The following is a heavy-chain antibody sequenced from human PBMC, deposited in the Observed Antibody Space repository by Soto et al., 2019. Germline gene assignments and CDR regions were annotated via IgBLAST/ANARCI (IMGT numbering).Heavy chain of an antibody. Sequence: SETLSLTCAVYGGSFSGYYWSWIRQPPGKGLEWIGEINHSGSTNYNPSLKSRVTISVDTSKNQFSLKLSSVTAADTAVYYCARATVDSSGYYPSPFDYWAQGTLVTVSS. CDR2: INHSGST. CDR1: GGSFSGYY. D-gene: IGHD3-22*01. CDR3: ARATVDSSGYYPSPFDY. V-gene: IGHV4-34*01. J-gene: IGHJ4*02.